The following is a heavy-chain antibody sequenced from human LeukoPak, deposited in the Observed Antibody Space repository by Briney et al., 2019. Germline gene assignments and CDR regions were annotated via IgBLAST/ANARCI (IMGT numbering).Heavy chain of an antibody. CDR1: GYSFTSYW. Sequence: GESLKISCKGSGYSFTSYWIGWVRQMPGKGLEWMGIIWPGDSDTRYSPSFQGQVTISADKSISTAYLQWSSLKASDTAMYYCSRRNYDILTGHFDYWGQGTLVTVSS. CDR3: SRRNYDILTGHFDY. J-gene: IGHJ4*02. CDR2: IWPGDSDT. D-gene: IGHD3-9*01. V-gene: IGHV5-51*01.